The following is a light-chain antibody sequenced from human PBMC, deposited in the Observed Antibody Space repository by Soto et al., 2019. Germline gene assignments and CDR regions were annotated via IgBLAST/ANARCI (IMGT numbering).Light chain of an antibody. CDR3: QQYTENSGT. CDR2: DAS. Sequence: AIQLTQSPSSLSASLGDSVTITGRASQDISSHLAWYQQKPGKAPKVLIYDASSLESGVPSRFSGSESGTEFTLTISSLQPDDIATYYCQQYTENSGTFGQGTKVDIK. CDR1: QDISSH. J-gene: IGKJ1*01. V-gene: IGKV1-13*02.